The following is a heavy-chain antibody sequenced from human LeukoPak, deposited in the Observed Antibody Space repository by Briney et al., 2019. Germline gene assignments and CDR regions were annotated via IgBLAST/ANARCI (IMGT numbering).Heavy chain of an antibody. CDR2: ISAYNGNT. Sequence: ASVKVSCKASGYTFTSYGISWVRQAPGQGLDWMGWISAYNGNTNYAQKLQGRVTMTTDTSTSTAYMELRSLRSDDTAVYYCARGIRFLEYRYYYYYMDVWGKGTTVTVSS. CDR1: GYTFTSYG. V-gene: IGHV1-18*01. CDR3: ARGIRFLEYRYYYYYMDV. J-gene: IGHJ6*03. D-gene: IGHD3-3*01.